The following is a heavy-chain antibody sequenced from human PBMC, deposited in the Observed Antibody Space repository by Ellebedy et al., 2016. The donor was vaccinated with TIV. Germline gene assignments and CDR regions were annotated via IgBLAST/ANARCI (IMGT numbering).Heavy chain of an antibody. D-gene: IGHD5-24*01. Sequence: GGSLRLSCAASGFAFNNYNMIRVRQATGKGLEWISYISSDGITTGYADSVKGRFTISRDNAKASVYLQMNSLRAEDTAVYYCARDMGRWLQFLAYWGQGTLVTVSS. V-gene: IGHV3-48*03. J-gene: IGHJ4*02. CDR2: ISSDGITT. CDR3: ARDMGRWLQFLAY. CDR1: GFAFNNYN.